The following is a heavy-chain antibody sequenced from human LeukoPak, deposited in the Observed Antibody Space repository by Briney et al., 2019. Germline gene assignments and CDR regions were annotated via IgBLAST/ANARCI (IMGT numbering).Heavy chain of an antibody. D-gene: IGHD4-17*01. V-gene: IGHV4-59*01. CDR3: ARVNYGDYWRSFDY. Sequence: PSETLSLTCTVSGGSISSYYWSWVRQPPGKGLEWIGYIYYSGSTTYNPSLKSRVTISMDTSKNQFSLKLSSVTAADTAVYYCARVNYGDYWRSFDYWGQGTLVTVSS. CDR1: GGSISSYY. CDR2: IYYSGST. J-gene: IGHJ4*02.